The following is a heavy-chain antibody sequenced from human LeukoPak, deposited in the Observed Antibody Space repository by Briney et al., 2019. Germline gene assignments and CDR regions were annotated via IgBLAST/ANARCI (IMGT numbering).Heavy chain of an antibody. CDR1: GYTFTSYD. J-gene: IGHJ1*01. D-gene: IGHD6-19*01. Sequence: GASVKVSCKASGYTFTSYDINWVRQATGQGLEWMGWMNPSSGNTGYAQKFQGRVTMTRNTSISTAYMELSSLRSEDTAVYYCTRGGPVAGTHKYFQHWGQGTLVTVSS. V-gene: IGHV1-8*01. CDR2: MNPSSGNT. CDR3: TRGGPVAGTHKYFQH.